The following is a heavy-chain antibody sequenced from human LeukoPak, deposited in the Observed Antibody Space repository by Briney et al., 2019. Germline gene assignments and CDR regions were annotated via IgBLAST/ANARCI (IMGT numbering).Heavy chain of an antibody. V-gene: IGHV4-34*01. CDR1: GGSFSGYY. CDR3: ARQTTVASNWFDP. Sequence: SETLSLTFAVYGGSFSGYYWSWIRQPPGKGLEWIGEINHSGSTNYNPSLKSRVTISVDTSKNQFSLKLSSVTAADTAVYYCARQTTVASNWFDPWGQGTLVTVSS. J-gene: IGHJ5*02. D-gene: IGHD4-17*01. CDR2: INHSGST.